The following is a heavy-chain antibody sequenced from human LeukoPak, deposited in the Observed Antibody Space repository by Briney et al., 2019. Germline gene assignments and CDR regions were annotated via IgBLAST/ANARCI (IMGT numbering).Heavy chain of an antibody. CDR3: ARDTRAGLASDY. CDR2: IYTSGST. J-gene: IGHJ4*02. D-gene: IGHD3-3*02. V-gene: IGHV4-4*07. CDR1: GGSISRYY. Sequence: SETLSLTCTVSGGSISRYYWSWIRQPAGKGLEWIGRIYTSGSTNYNPSLKSRVTMSVDTSKNQFSLKLSSVTAADTAVYYCARDTRAGLASDYWGQGTLVTVSS.